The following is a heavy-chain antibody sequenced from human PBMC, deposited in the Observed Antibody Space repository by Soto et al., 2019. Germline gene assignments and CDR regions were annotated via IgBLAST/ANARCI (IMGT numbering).Heavy chain of an antibody. CDR1: GYTFTMSG. V-gene: IGHV1-18*01. J-gene: IGHJ6*02. CDR2: ISGYNGNT. CDR3: AREGPRPYYYYGMDV. Sequence: QVQLVQSGAEVKKPGASVKVSCKSSGYTFTMSGISWVRQAPGQGLEWMGWISGYNGNTNYEQKSQDRDTMTTDTSPNTAYLELRSLRSDDTAVYYCAREGPRPYYYYGMDVWGQGTTVTVSS.